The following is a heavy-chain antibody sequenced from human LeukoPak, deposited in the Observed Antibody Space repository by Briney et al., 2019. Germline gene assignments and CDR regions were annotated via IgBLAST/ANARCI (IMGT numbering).Heavy chain of an antibody. CDR2: IKTKTDGGTT. V-gene: IGHV3-15*01. CDR3: TTSYYDSSGYRN. D-gene: IGHD3-22*01. Sequence: GGSLRLSCAASGFTFSSYAMSWVRQAPGKGLEWVGRIKTKTDGGTTDYAAPVKGRFTISRDDSENTLHLQMNSLKTEDTAVYYCTTSYYDSSGYRNWGQGTLVTVSS. J-gene: IGHJ4*02. CDR1: GFTFSSYA.